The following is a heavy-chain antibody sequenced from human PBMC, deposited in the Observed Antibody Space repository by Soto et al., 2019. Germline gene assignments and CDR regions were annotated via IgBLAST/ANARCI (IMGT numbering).Heavy chain of an antibody. J-gene: IGHJ5*02. Sequence: GASVKVSCKASGYTFTSYVISWVRQAPGQGLEWMGWISAYNGNTNYAQKLQGRVTMTTDTSTSTAYMELRSLRSDDTAVYYCARSVYYDFWSGYYTSWYDPWGQGTLVTVSS. CDR3: ARSVYYDFWSGYYTSWYDP. V-gene: IGHV1-18*01. CDR2: ISAYNGNT. D-gene: IGHD3-3*01. CDR1: GYTFTSYV.